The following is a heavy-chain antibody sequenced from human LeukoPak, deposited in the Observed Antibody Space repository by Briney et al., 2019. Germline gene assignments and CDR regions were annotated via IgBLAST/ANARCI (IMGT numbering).Heavy chain of an antibody. V-gene: IGHV3-53*01. Sequence: GGSLRLSCAASGFTVSSNYMSWVRQAPGKGLEWVSVIYSGGSTYCADSVKGRFTISRDNSKNTLYLQMNNLRAEDTAVYHCARDGRKVITSGWYYFDCWGQGTLVTVSS. CDR3: ARDGRKVITSGWYYFDC. J-gene: IGHJ4*02. CDR1: GFTVSSNY. CDR2: IYSGGST. D-gene: IGHD6-19*01.